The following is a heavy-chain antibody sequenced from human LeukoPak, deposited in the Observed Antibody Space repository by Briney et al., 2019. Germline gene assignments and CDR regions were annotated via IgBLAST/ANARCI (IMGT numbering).Heavy chain of an antibody. CDR3: ARGSSSSSDAFDI. CDR1: GYTFTSYG. J-gene: IGHJ3*02. CDR2: IIPIFGTA. Sequence: ASVKVSCKASGYTFTSYGISWVRQAPGQGLEWMGGIIPIFGTANYAQKFQGRVTITTDESTSTAYMELSSLRSEDTAVYYCARGSSSSSDAFDIWGQGTMVTVSS. D-gene: IGHD6-6*01. V-gene: IGHV1-69*05.